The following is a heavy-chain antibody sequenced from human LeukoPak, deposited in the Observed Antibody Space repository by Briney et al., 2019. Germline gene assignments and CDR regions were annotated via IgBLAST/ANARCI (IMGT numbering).Heavy chain of an antibody. V-gene: IGHV1-18*01. CDR3: ARDVPSPVYYHYMDV. J-gene: IGHJ6*03. D-gene: IGHD2-2*01. CDR2: ISAYNGNT. Sequence: ASVKVSCKASGYTFTSYGISWVRQAPGQGLEWMGWISAYNGNTNYAQKLQGRVTMTTDTSTSTAYMELRSLRSDDTAVYYCARDVPSPVYYHYMDVWGKGTTVTVSS. CDR1: GYTFTSYG.